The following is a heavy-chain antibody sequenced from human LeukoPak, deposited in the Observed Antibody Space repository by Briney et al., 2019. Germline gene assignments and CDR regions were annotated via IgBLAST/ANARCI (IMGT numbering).Heavy chain of an antibody. J-gene: IGHJ4*02. CDR2: ISGSGGST. Sequence: GGSLRLSCAASGFTFSSFWMHWVRQAPGKGLEWVSAISGSGGSTYYADSVKGRFTISRDNSKNTLYLQMNSLRAEDTAVYYCAKGAGIAVAGTATWFDYWGQGTLVTVAS. V-gene: IGHV3-23*01. CDR3: AKGAGIAVAGTATWFDY. D-gene: IGHD6-19*01. CDR1: GFTFSSFW.